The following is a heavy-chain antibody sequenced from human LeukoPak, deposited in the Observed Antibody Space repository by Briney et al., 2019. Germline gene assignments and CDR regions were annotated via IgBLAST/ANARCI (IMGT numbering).Heavy chain of an antibody. CDR3: ARFGYYYDSSGYYYFDY. CDR2: INPNSGGT. CDR1: GYTFTSYG. D-gene: IGHD3-22*01. V-gene: IGHV1-2*02. Sequence: ASVKVSCKASGYTFTSYGISWVRQAPGQGLEWMGWINPNSGGTNYAQKFQGRVTMTRDTSISTAYMELSRLRSDDTAVYYCARFGYYYDSSGYYYFDYWGQGTLVTVSS. J-gene: IGHJ4*02.